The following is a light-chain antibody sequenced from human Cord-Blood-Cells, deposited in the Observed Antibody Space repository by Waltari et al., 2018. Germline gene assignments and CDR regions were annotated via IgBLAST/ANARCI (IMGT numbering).Light chain of an antibody. V-gene: IGLV2-23*01. CDR1: LRDVGSYNL. CDR3: CSYAGSSNVV. Sequence: QTALTQPASVSGAPGESLPISCTGTLRDVGSYNLVSWYQQHPGKAHKLMIYEGSKRPSGVSNRFSGSKSGNTACLTISGLQAEDEADYYCCSYAGSSNVVFGGGTKLTVL. J-gene: IGLJ2*01. CDR2: EGS.